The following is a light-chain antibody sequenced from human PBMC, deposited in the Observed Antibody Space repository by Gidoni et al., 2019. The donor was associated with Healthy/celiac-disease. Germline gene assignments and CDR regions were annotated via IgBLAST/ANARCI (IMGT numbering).Light chain of an antibody. CDR2: EVS. CDR1: SSDVGSYNL. V-gene: IGLV2-23*02. J-gene: IGLJ1*01. Sequence: HSALTQPASVSGSPGQSITISCTGTSSDVGSYNLVSWYQQHPGKAPNLMIYEVSKRPSGVSNRFSGAKSGNTASLTISGLQAEDEADYYCCSYAGSSTFVFGTGTKVTVL. CDR3: CSYAGSSTFV.